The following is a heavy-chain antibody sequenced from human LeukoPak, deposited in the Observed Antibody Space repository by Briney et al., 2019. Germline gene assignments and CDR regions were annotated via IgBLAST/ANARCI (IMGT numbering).Heavy chain of an antibody. CDR1: GYTFSDYY. J-gene: IGHJ4*02. V-gene: IGHV1-2*02. CDR3: ARGHESKKPISPDY. CDR2: INPNNGGT. Sequence: ASGRVSCKASGYTFSDYYMHWVRQAPGQGLEWMGWINPNNGGTNYAQKFQGRVTMTRDTSISTAYMELSRLTSDDTAVYYCARGHESKKPISPDYWGQGTLVTVSS. D-gene: IGHD3-3*02.